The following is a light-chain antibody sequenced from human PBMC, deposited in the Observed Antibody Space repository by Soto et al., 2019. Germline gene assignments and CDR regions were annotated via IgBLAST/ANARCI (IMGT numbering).Light chain of an antibody. Sequence: DIQMTQSPSSLSASVGDRVTITCQASQDISNYLNWYQQKPGKAPKLLIYDASNLETGVPSRFRVSGSGTDFTFTISSLQPEDIATYYCQQYDNLYTFGQGTKLEIK. J-gene: IGKJ2*01. CDR3: QQYDNLYT. CDR1: QDISNY. CDR2: DAS. V-gene: IGKV1-33*01.